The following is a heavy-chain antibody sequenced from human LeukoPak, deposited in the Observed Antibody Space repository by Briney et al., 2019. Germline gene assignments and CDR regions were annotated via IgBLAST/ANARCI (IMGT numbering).Heavy chain of an antibody. D-gene: IGHD3-9*01. V-gene: IGHV3-23*01. CDR2: ITASGTAM. CDR3: AKPFPGHYDILTGYYAPPDY. CDR1: GFTFSSYS. Sequence: GESLRLSCAASGFTFSSYSMNWVRQAPGKGLEWVSHITASGTAMFYADSVKGRFTISRDNSKNTLYLQMNSLRAEDTAIYYCAKPFPGHYDILTGYYAPPDYWGQGTLVTVSS. J-gene: IGHJ4*02.